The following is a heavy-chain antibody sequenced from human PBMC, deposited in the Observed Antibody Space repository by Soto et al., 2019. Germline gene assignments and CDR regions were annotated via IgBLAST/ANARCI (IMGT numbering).Heavy chain of an antibody. CDR2: IDWDGGK. D-gene: IGHD6-19*01. CDR1: GFSLSTSGMR. V-gene: IGHV2-70*04. Sequence: VSGPTLVNPTQTLTLTCTVSGFSLSTSGMRVNWIRQPPGKALEWLARIDWDGGKFYSASLQTRLTIAKDTSKNQVVLTMINVDLVDTATYYCSRISYMSGWSYYFDYWGQGTLVTVSS. CDR3: SRISYMSGWSYYFDY. J-gene: IGHJ4*02.